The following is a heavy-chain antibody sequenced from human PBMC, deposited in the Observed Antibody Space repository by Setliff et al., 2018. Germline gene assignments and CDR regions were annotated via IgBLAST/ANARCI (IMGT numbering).Heavy chain of an antibody. Sequence: ASVKVSCKSSGFTFSSYGITWVRQGPTQGLEWVGWISAFSGNTHYAQKFQDRVTVTRDTSTSTVYVELRSLTSDDTAVYYCTRDRGHGARWPLFDYWGQGTLVTVSS. V-gene: IGHV1-18*04. CDR3: TRDRGHGARWPLFDY. CDR2: ISAFSGNT. J-gene: IGHJ4*02. D-gene: IGHD3-10*01. CDR1: GFTFSSYG.